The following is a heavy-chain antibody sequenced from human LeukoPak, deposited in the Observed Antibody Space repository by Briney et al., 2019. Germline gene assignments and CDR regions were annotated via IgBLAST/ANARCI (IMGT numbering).Heavy chain of an antibody. J-gene: IGHJ5*02. V-gene: IGHV4-34*01. Sequence: PSETLSLTCAVYGGSFSGYYWGWIRQPPGKGLEWIGSIYYSGSTYYNPSLKSRVTISVDTSKDQFSLKLSSVTAADTAVYYCARARRQILVGNWFDPWGQGTLVTVSS. CDR2: IYYSGST. D-gene: IGHD1-26*01. CDR1: GGSFSGYY. CDR3: ARARRQILVGNWFDP.